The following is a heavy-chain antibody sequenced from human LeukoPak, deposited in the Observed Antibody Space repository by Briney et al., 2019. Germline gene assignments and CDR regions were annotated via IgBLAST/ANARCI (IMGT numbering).Heavy chain of an antibody. V-gene: IGHV1-2*04. CDR2: INPNSGDT. CDR1: GYTFTAHY. CDR3: ARGGGWGDTDAFFF. J-gene: IGHJ3*01. Sequence: ASLKVSCKASGYTFTAHYLHWLRQAPGQGLEWMGWINPNSGDTKYAQKFQGWVTMTRDTPIGTAYMELTRLKSDDTAMYYCARGGGWGDTDAFFFWGQGTMITVSS. D-gene: IGHD5-18*01.